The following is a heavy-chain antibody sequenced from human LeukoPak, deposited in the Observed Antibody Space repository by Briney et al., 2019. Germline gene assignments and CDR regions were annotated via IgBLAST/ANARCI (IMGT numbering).Heavy chain of an antibody. V-gene: IGHV4-4*07. Sequence: PSETLSLTCAVSGYSISSGYYWSWIRQPAGKGLEWIGRIYTSGSTNYNPSLKSRVTMSVDTSKNQFSLKLSSVTAADTAVYYCARDAYYYGHPVNWFDPWGQGTLVTVSS. J-gene: IGHJ5*02. D-gene: IGHD3-10*01. CDR1: GYSISSGYY. CDR2: IYTSGST. CDR3: ARDAYYYGHPVNWFDP.